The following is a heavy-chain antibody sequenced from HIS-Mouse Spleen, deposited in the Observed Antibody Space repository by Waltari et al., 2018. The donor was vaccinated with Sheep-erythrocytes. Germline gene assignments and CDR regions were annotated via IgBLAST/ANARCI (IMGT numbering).Heavy chain of an antibody. CDR2: IYYSGGT. J-gene: IGHJ4*02. V-gene: IGHV4-39*01. D-gene: IGHD3-22*01. Sequence: QLQLQESGPGLVKPSETLSLTCTVSGGSISSSSYYWGWIRQPPGKGLEWIGSIYYSGGTYSNPSRKSLVTRSVDTSKNQFSLKLSSVTAADTAVYYCARLYYYDSSGYYFDYWGQGTLVTVSS. CDR1: GGSISSSSYY. CDR3: ARLYYYDSSGYYFDY.